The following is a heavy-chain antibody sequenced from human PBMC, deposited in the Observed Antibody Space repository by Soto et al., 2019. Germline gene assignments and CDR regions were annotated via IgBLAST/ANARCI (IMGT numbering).Heavy chain of an antibody. D-gene: IGHD4-17*01. CDR3: ARDWATVVSNWFDP. CDR1: GFTFSSYG. J-gene: IGHJ5*02. V-gene: IGHV3-33*01. Sequence: GGSLRLSCAASGFTFSSYGMHWVRQAPGKGLEWVAVIWYDGSNKYYADSVKGRFTISRDNSKNTLYLQMNSLRAEDTAVYYCARDWATVVSNWFDPWGQGTLVTVSS. CDR2: IWYDGSNK.